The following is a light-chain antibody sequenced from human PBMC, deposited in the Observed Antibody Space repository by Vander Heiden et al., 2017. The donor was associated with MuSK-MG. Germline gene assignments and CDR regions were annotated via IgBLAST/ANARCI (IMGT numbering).Light chain of an antibody. CDR2: SAS. V-gene: IGKV3-20*01. CDR1: QSVGSSY. Sequence: EIVLTQSPGTLSLSTGERATHSGRASQSVGSSYLAWYQQKPGQAPRLLMYSASSRATGIPDRFSGSGSGTDFTLIISRLEPEDFAVYYCQQCSNSPRTFGQGTKVEIK. CDR3: QQCSNSPRT. J-gene: IGKJ1*01.